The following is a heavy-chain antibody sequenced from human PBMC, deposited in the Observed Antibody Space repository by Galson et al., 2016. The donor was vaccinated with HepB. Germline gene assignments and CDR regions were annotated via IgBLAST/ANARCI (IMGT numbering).Heavy chain of an antibody. J-gene: IGHJ4*02. CDR2: ISAYNGNT. V-gene: IGHV1-18*01. CDR1: GYTFTTYG. Sequence: SVKVSCKASGYTFTTYGISWVRQAPGQGLEWMGWISAYNGNTNYAQNLQGRVTMTTDTSTSTAYMELSSLRSDDTAVYYCARIYGDYGIFYWGQGTLVTVSS. D-gene: IGHD4-17*01. CDR3: ARIYGDYGIFY.